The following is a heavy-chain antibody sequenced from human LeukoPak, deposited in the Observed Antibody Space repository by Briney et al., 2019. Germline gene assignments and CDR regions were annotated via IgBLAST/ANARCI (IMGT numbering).Heavy chain of an antibody. D-gene: IGHD6-19*01. J-gene: IGHJ4*02. Sequence: ASVKVSCKASGYTFTRYYLHWVRQAPGQGLEWMGIINPSGGSTRYAQKFQGRVTITRDTSASTAYMELSSLRSEDTAVYYCARGQQWPRQYWGQGTLVTVSS. CDR3: ARGQQWPRQY. CDR2: INPSGGST. CDR1: GYTFTRYY. V-gene: IGHV1-46*01.